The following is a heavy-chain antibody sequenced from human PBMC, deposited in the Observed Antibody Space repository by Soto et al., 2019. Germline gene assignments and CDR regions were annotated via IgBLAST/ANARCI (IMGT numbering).Heavy chain of an antibody. CDR2: IKSKTDGGKT. CDR1: GFTFSNAW. D-gene: IGHD3-10*01. CDR3: TKDMVFDF. J-gene: IGHJ3*01. Sequence: GGSLRLSCAASGFTFSNAWMSWVRQAPGKGLEWVGRIKSKTDGGKTDYAAPVKGRFTISRDDSKNTLYLQMNSLKTEDTAVYYCTKDMVFDFWGQGTMVTVSS. V-gene: IGHV3-15*01.